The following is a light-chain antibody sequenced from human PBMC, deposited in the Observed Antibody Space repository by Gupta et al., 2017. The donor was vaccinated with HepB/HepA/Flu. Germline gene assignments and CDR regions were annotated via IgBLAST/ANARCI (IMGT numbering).Light chain of an antibody. Sequence: EIVLTQSPATLSLSPGERATLSCRANQSVSSYLAWYQQKPGQAPRLLIYDASNRATGIPGRSSGRGYGTDFTLTISSLEPEDFAVYYCQQRNNWPLITFGQGTRMEIK. J-gene: IGKJ5*01. CDR1: QSVSSY. CDR2: DAS. V-gene: IGKV3-11*01. CDR3: QQRNNWPLIT.